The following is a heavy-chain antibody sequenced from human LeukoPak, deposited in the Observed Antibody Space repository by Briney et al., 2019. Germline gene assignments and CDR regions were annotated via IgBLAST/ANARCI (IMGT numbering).Heavy chain of an antibody. D-gene: IGHD3-10*01. V-gene: IGHV3-23*01. CDR3: AKDYEGVRGVRIDY. CDR1: GFTFSSYA. J-gene: IGHJ4*02. Sequence: GGSLRLSCAASGFTFSSYAMSWVLQAPGKGLEWVSAISGSGGSTYYADSVKGRFTISRDNSKNTLHLQMNSLRAEDTAVYYCAKDYEGVRGVRIDYWGQGTLVTVSS. CDR2: ISGSGGST.